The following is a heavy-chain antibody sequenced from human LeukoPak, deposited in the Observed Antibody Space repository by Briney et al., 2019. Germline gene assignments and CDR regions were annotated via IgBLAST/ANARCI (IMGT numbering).Heavy chain of an antibody. V-gene: IGHV3-30*02. CDR3: AKDYMFYSGYDSYYFDY. CDR1: GFTFSYYG. Sequence: GGSLRLSCAASGFTFSYYGMHWVRQAPGKGLEWVAFIRYDGSNKYYADSVKGRFTISRDNSKNTLYLQMNSLRAEDTAVYYCAKDYMFYSGYDSYYFDYWGQGTLVTVSS. J-gene: IGHJ4*02. D-gene: IGHD5-12*01. CDR2: IRYDGSNK.